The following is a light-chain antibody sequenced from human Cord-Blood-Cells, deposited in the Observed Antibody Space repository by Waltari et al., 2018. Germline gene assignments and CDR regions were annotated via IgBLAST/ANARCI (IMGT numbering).Light chain of an antibody. CDR1: SSNIGSNT. CDR3: AAWDDSLNGYV. Sequence: QSVLTQPPSASGTPGQRVTISCSGSSSNIGSNTVNWYQQPPGTAPKPLIYSNKQRPSGVPDRFSGSESGTSASLAISGLQSEDEADYYCAAWDDSLNGYVFGTGTKVTVL. CDR2: SNK. V-gene: IGLV1-44*01. J-gene: IGLJ1*01.